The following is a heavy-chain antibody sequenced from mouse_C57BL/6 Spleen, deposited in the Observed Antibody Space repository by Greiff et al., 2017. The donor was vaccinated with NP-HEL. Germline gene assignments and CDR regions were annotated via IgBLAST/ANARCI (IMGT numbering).Heavy chain of an antibody. J-gene: IGHJ1*03. V-gene: IGHV5-4*01. CDR2: ISDGGSYT. D-gene: IGHD2-12*01. Sequence: EVQRVESGGGLVKPGGSLKLSCAASGFTFSSYAMSWVRQTPEKRLEWVATISDGGSYTYYPDNVKGRFTISRDNAKNNLYLQMSHLKSEDTAMYYCARDYDRYFDVWGTGTTVTVSS. CDR1: GFTFSSYA. CDR3: ARDYDRYFDV.